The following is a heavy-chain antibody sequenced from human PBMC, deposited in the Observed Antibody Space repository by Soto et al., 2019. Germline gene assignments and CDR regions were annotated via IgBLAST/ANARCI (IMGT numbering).Heavy chain of an antibody. CDR2: IYHSGST. D-gene: IGHD3-10*01. CDR3: ASDPGGLYGMDV. V-gene: IGHV4-30-2*01. J-gene: IGHJ6*02. Sequence: QLQLQESGSGLVKPSQTLSLTCAVSGGSISSGGYSWSWIRQPPGKGLEWIGYIYHSGSTYYNPSLMSRVTRSVDRSKNQFSLKLSSVTAADTAVYYCASDPGGLYGMDVWGQGTTVTVSS. CDR1: GGSISSGGYS.